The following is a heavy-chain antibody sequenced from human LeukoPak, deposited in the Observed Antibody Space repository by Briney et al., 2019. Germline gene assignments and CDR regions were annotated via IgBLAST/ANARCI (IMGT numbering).Heavy chain of an antibody. D-gene: IGHD3-3*01. CDR1: GYTFTSYD. J-gene: IGHJ4*02. CDR2: MNPNSGNT. CDR3: AKDPSVDFWSGYLTTFDY. V-gene: IGHV1-8*01. Sequence: GASVKVSCKASGYTFTSYDINWVRQATGQGLEWMGWMNPNSGNTGYAQKFQGRVTMTRNTSISTAYMELNSLRAEDTAVYYCAKDPSVDFWSGYLTTFDYWGQGTLVTVSS.